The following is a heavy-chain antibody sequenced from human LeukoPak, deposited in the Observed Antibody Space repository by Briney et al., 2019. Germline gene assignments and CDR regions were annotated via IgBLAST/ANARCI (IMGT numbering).Heavy chain of an antibody. CDR2: IGSDGRTD. V-gene: IGHV3-33*08. Sequence: GRSLRLSCAASGFTFSNYGMHWVRQAPGKGLEWVAVIGSDGRTDYYADPVKGRFTISRDSSKNMMYLQMNSLKTEDTAVYYCTRCIRYFDWHLDYWGQGTLVTVSS. J-gene: IGHJ4*02. CDR3: TRCIRYFDWHLDY. CDR1: GFTFSNYG. D-gene: IGHD3-9*01.